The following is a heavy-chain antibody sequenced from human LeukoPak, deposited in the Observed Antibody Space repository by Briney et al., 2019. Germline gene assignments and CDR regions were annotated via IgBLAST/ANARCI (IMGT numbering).Heavy chain of an antibody. D-gene: IGHD3-16*02. CDR2: IRYDGSNK. CDR3: AKDGEVSGLD. V-gene: IGHV3-30*02. CDR1: GFTFSSYW. Sequence: PWGSLRLSCAASGFTFSSYWMSGVGQAPGKGLEWVAFIRYDGSNKYYADSVKGRFTISRDNSKNTLYLQMNSLRAEDTAVYYCAKDGEVSGLDWGKGTTVTISS. J-gene: IGHJ6*04.